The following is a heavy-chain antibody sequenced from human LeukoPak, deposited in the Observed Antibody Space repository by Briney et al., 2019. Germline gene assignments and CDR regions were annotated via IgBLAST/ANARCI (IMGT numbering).Heavy chain of an antibody. V-gene: IGHV4-34*01. D-gene: IGHD2-2*01. CDR2: INHSGST. J-gene: IGHJ4*02. CDR3: ARSTNVVPAAAIDY. Sequence: PSETLSLTCAVYGGSFSGYHWSWIRQPPGKGLEWIGEINHSGSTNYNPSLKSRVTISVDTSKNQFSLKLSSVTAADTAVYYCARSTNVVPAAAIDYWGQGTLVTVSS. CDR1: GGSFSGYH.